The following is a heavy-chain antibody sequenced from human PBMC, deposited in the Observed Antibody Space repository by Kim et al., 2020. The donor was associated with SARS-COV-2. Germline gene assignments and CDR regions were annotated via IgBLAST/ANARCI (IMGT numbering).Heavy chain of an antibody. V-gene: IGHV4-34*01. CDR3: ARGRRREVTIFGVVIKNWFDP. J-gene: IGHJ5*02. CDR2: INHSGST. CDR1: GGSFSGYY. D-gene: IGHD3-3*01. Sequence: SEILSLTCAVYGGSFSGYYWSWIRQPPGKGLEWIGEINHSGSTNYNPSLKSRVTISVDTSKNQFSLKLSSVTAADTAVYYCARGRRREVTIFGVVIKNWFDPWGQGTLVTVSS.